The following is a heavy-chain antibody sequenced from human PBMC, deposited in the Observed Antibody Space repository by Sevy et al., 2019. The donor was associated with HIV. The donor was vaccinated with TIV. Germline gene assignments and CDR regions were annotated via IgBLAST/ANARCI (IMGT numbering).Heavy chain of an antibody. CDR1: GFTFSSYA. V-gene: IGHV3-23*01. D-gene: IGHD1-26*01. CDR3: ARDERDYSGSGYYFDY. Sequence: GGSLRLSCAASGFTFSSYAMSWVRQAPGKGLEWVSAISGSGGSTYYADSVKGRFTISRDNSKNTLYLQMNSLRAEDTAVYYCARDERDYSGSGYYFDYWGQGTLVTVSS. CDR2: ISGSGGST. J-gene: IGHJ4*02.